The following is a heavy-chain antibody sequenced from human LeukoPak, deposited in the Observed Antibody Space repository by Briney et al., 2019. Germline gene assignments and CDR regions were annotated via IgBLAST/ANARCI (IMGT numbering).Heavy chain of an antibody. CDR2: IIPIFGTA. J-gene: IGHJ6*02. CDR3: ARDDTMVRGVIVSYYGMDV. Sequence: ASVKVSCKASGGTFSSYAISWVRQAPGQGLEWMGGIIPIFGTANYAQKFQGRVTITADESTSTACMELSSLRSEDTAVYYCARDDTMVRGVIVSYYGMDVWGQGTTVTVSS. V-gene: IGHV1-69*13. D-gene: IGHD3-10*01. CDR1: GGTFSSYA.